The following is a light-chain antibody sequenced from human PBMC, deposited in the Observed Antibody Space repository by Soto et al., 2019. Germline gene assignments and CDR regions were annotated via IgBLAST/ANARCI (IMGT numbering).Light chain of an antibody. V-gene: IGLV2-23*01. CDR1: SSDVGSYNL. CDR2: EGS. J-gene: IGLJ2*01. Sequence: QSALTQPASVSGSPGQSITISCTGTSSDVGSYNLVSWYQQHPGKAPKLMIYEGSKRPSGVSNRFSGSKSGNTASLTISGLQAEDEADYYCCSYAGILVFGGGTKLTVL. CDR3: CSYAGILV.